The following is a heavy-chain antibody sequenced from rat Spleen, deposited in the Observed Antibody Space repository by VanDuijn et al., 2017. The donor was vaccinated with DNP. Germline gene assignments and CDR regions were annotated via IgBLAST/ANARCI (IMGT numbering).Heavy chain of an antibody. J-gene: IGHJ2*01. Sequence: EVQLQESGPGLVKPSQSLSLTCSVTGYSITSNYWGWVRKFPGNKLEYIGHISFSGGTNYNPSLKSQISITRDTSKNQFFLNLNSVTTEDTATYYCARWVWYFDYWGQGVMVTVSS. CDR3: ARWVWYFDY. V-gene: IGHV3-1*01. CDR1: GYSITSNY. CDR2: ISFSGGT.